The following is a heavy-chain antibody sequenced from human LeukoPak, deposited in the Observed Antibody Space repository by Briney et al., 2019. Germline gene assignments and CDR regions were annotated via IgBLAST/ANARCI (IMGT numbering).Heavy chain of an antibody. D-gene: IGHD1-7*01. CDR3: ARGVITGTNWFDS. V-gene: IGHV3-21*01. Sequence: GGSLRLSCAASGFTFSTYVMNWVRQAPGKGLEWVSSISSTSRYIYYADSVKGRFTISRDNARNSLFLQMNSQRAEDTALYYCARGVITGTNWFDSWGQGTLVTVSS. J-gene: IGHJ5*01. CDR2: ISSTSRYI. CDR1: GFTFSTYV.